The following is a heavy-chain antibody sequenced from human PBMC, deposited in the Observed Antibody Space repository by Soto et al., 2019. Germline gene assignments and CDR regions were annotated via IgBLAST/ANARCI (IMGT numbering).Heavy chain of an antibody. Sequence: GGSLRLSCEASGFTFSSYPMHWVRQAPGKGLEWVTVISYDGGNQYYADSVKGRFTISRDNSKDTLYLQMHSLRSDDTAVYFCARGPITQTSFIDHWGQGALVTVSS. CDR3: ARGPITQTSFIDH. J-gene: IGHJ4*02. V-gene: IGHV3-30-3*01. D-gene: IGHD1-20*01. CDR1: GFTFSSYP. CDR2: ISYDGGNQ.